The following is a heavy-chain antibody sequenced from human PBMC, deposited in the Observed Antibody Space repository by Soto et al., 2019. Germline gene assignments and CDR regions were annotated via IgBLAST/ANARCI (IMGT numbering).Heavy chain of an antibody. Sequence: GGSLRLSCAASGFTFNRYWMSWVRQAPGKGLEWVANIKKGGSEQYYVDSVKGRFTVSRDNAKNSLTLQMSGLRAEDTAIYYCARTITGYFWAGAYWGQGTLVTVSS. D-gene: IGHD2-21*01. CDR2: IKKGGSEQ. V-gene: IGHV3-7*03. J-gene: IGHJ4*02. CDR3: ARTITGYFWAGAY. CDR1: GFTFNRYW.